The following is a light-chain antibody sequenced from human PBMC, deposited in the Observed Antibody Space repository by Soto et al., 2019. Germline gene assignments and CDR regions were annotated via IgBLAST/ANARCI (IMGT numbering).Light chain of an antibody. CDR2: EVT. J-gene: IGLJ1*01. CDR3: VSSAANFRYV. V-gene: IGLV2-8*01. CDR1: NSEVGGYDY. Sequence: QSVLTQPPSGSGSPGQSVTISCTGTNSEVGGYDYVSWYQQHPGKAPKLIIYEVTKRPSGVPDRFSGSKSGNTASLIVSWIQAEDEADYDGVSSAANFRYVFGTGTKFTV.